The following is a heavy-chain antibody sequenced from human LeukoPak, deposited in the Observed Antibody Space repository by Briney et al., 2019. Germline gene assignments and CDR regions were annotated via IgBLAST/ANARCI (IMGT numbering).Heavy chain of an antibody. CDR2: INPNSGGT. CDR3: AREEDTAMLNY. V-gene: IGHV1-2*02. D-gene: IGHD5-18*01. Sequence: GSVKVSCKASGYTFTGYYMHWVRRAPGQGLEWMGWINPNSGGTNYAQKFQGRVTMTRDTSISTAYMELSRLRSDDTAVYYCAREEDTAMLNYWGQGTLVTVSS. CDR1: GYTFTGYY. J-gene: IGHJ4*02.